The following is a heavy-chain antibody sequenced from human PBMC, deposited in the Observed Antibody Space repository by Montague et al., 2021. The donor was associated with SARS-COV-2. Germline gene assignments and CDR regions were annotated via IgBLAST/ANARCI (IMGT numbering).Heavy chain of an antibody. J-gene: IGHJ3*02. Sequence: SETLSLTCTVSGGSISSSSYYWGWIRQPPGKGLEWIGSIYYSGSTYYNPSLKSRVTISVDTSKNQFSLKLSSVTAADTAVYYCARWKLYCSGGSCYSNHFDIWGQGTMVTVSS. V-gene: IGHV4-39*01. D-gene: IGHD2-15*01. CDR3: ARWKLYCSGGSCYSNHFDI. CDR2: IYYSGST. CDR1: GGSISSSSYY.